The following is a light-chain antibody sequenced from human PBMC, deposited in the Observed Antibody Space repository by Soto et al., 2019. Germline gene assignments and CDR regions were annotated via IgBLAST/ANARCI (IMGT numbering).Light chain of an antibody. CDR2: EVN. V-gene: IGLV2-8*01. J-gene: IGLJ1*01. Sequence: SALTQPPSASGSPGQSVAISCTGTSSDVGGYNYVSWYQQHPGKAPKLMIYEVNKRPSGVPDRFSGSKSGNTASLTVSGLQAEDEADYYCSSYAGRSNVFGTGTKVTV. CDR3: SSYAGRSNV. CDR1: SSDVGGYNY.